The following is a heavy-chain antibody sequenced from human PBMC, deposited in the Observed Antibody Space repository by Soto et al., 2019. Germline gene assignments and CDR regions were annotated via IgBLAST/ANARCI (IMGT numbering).Heavy chain of an antibody. CDR2: IYYSGST. V-gene: IGHV4-59*01. CDR1: WGCIRMSY. CDR3: ARVRGSWRQFDD. J-gene: IGHJ4*02. Sequence: XETPSLRRRVCWGCIRMSYWSWIRQPPGKGLEWIGYIYYSGSTNYNPSLKSRVTISVDTSKTQFSLKLSSVTAADTAVYYCARVRGSWRQFDDWGQGTLVTVSS. D-gene: IGHD6-13*01.